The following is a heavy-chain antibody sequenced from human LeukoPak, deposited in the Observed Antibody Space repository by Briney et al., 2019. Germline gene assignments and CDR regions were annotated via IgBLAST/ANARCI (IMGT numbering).Heavy chain of an antibody. CDR2: IYYSGST. CDR1: GDSISSSRSY. D-gene: IGHD3-3*01. Sequence: SETLSLTCTVSGDSISSSRSYWGWIRQPPGEGLEWIGSIYYSGSTYYNTSLKSRVTISVDTSKNQFSLKLSSVTAADTAVYYCARGGGGRFLEWLLRFDYWGQGTLVTVSS. V-gene: IGHV4-39*07. J-gene: IGHJ4*02. CDR3: ARGGGGRFLEWLLRFDY.